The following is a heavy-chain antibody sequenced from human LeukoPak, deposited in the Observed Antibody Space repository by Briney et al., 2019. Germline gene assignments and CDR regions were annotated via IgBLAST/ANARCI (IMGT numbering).Heavy chain of an antibody. V-gene: IGHV3-30*02. Sequence: GGSLRLSCAASGFTFSSYGMHWVRQAPGKGLEWVAFIRYDGSNKYYADSVKGRFTISRDNSKNTLYLQMNSLRAEDTAVYYCAKPPGYCSSTSCYIFDYWGQGTLVTVSS. J-gene: IGHJ4*02. CDR1: GFTFSSYG. D-gene: IGHD2-2*01. CDR2: IRYDGSNK. CDR3: AKPPGYCSSTSCYIFDY.